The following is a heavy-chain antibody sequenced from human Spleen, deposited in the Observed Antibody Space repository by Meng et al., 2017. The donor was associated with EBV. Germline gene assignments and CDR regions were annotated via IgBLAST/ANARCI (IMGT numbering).Heavy chain of an antibody. CDR1: GYTVNDNG. CDR3: ARDLDRYGDYVGY. J-gene: IGHJ4*02. D-gene: IGHD4-17*01. CDR2: ISADNGNT. V-gene: IGHV1-18*01. Sequence: QVQRVKAGGGVKEPWASVWCPSKASGYTVNDNGITWVRPAPGQGREWVGWISADNGNTNYAQNLRGRVTLTTDTSTSTAYMELRSLRSDDTAMYYCARDLDRYGDYVGYWGQGTLVTVSS.